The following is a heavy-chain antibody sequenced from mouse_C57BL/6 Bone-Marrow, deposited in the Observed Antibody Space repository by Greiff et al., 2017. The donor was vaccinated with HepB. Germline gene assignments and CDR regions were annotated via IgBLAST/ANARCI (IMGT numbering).Heavy chain of an antibody. V-gene: IGHV15-2*01. CDR1: DSEVFPIAY. CDR3: ARPEIYYYGSSYRWYFDV. J-gene: IGHJ1*03. Sequence: QVQLQHSGSELRSPGSSVKLSCKDFDSEVFPIAYMSWVRQKPGHGFEWIGGILPSIGRTIYGEKFEDKATLDADTLSNTAYLELNSLTSEDSAIYYCARPEIYYYGSSYRWYFDVWGTGTTVTVSS. CDR2: ILPSIGRT. D-gene: IGHD1-1*01.